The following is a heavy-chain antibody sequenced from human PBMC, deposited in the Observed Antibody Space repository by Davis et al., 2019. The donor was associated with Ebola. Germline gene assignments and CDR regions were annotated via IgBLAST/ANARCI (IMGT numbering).Heavy chain of an antibody. D-gene: IGHD2-21*02. CDR3: ARGGDFGENDL. V-gene: IGHV3-11*01. CDR2: ISGGGRTI. CDR1: GFTFSDYY. J-gene: IGHJ4*02. Sequence: PGGSLRLSCAASGFTFSDYYMSWIRQAPGKGLEWVSYISGGGRTIYYADSVKGRFTISRDTFKNAVYLQMSGLKVEDTAVYYCARGGDFGENDLWGQGALVTVSS.